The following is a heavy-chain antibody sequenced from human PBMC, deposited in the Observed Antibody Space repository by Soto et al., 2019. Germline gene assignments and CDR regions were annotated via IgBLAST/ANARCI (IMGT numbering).Heavy chain of an antibody. J-gene: IGHJ6*02. Sequence: GGSLRLSCAASGFTVSSNYMSWVRQAPGKGLEWVSVIYSGGSTYYADSVKDRFTISRDNSKNTLYLQMNSLRAEDTAVYYCARGWLSGYYGMDVWGQGTTVTVSS. CDR1: GFTVSSNY. D-gene: IGHD3-22*01. CDR2: IYSGGST. V-gene: IGHV3-53*01. CDR3: ARGWLSGYYGMDV.